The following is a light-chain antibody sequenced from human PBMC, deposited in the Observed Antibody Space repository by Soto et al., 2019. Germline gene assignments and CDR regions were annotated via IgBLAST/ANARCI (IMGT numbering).Light chain of an antibody. CDR2: YAS. Sequence: AIRMTQSPFSLSASVGDRVTITCWASQGISSYLAWYQQKPAKAPKLFIYYASSLQSGVPSRFSGSGSGTDYTLTNSSLQPEDFATYYCQQYYSTPPFTFGPGTKVDIK. J-gene: IGKJ3*01. V-gene: IGKV1D-43*01. CDR1: QGISSY. CDR3: QQYYSTPPFT.